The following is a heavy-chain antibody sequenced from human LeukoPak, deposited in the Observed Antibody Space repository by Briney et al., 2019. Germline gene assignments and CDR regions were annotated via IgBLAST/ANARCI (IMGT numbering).Heavy chain of an antibody. J-gene: IGHJ3*02. CDR2: ISAYNGNT. V-gene: IGHV1-18*04. Sequence: ASVKVSCKASGYTFTGYYMHWVRQAPGQGLEWMGWISAYNGNTNYAQKLQGRVTMTTDTSTSTAYMELRSLRSDDTAVYYCARSGYYLFAFDIWGQGTMVTVSS. CDR1: GYTFTGYY. D-gene: IGHD3-3*01. CDR3: ARSGYYLFAFDI.